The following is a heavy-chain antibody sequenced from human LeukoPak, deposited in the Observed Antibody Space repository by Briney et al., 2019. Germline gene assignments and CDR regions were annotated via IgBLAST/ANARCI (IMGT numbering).Heavy chain of an antibody. CDR2: INYSGST. D-gene: IGHD2-8*02. Sequence: PSETLSLTCTVSGGSISSYYWSWIRQPPGKGLEWIGYINYSGSTNYNPSLKSRVTMSVDTSKNQVSLKLTSVTAADTAVYYCARDNTGCIDYWGQGTLVTVSP. CDR1: GGSISSYY. J-gene: IGHJ4*02. V-gene: IGHV4-59*01. CDR3: ARDNTGCIDY.